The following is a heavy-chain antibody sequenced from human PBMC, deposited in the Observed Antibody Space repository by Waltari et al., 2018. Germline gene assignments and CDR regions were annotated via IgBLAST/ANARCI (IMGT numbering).Heavy chain of an antibody. J-gene: IGHJ6*02. CDR1: GGSFSGYY. V-gene: IGHV4-34*01. D-gene: IGHD2-2*01. CDR2: INQSGST. CDR3: ASPYCSSTSCSADDPGDGMDV. Sequence: QVQLQQWGAGLLKPSETLSLTCAVYGGSFSGYYWSWIRQPPGKGLEWIGEINQSGSTNDNPSLKSRVTISVDTSKNQFSLKLSSVTAADTAVYYCASPYCSSTSCSADDPGDGMDVWGQGTTVTVSS.